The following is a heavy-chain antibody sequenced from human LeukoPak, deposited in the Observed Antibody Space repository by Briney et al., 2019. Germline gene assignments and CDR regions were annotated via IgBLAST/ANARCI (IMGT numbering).Heavy chain of an antibody. CDR1: GGSISSYY. Sequence: SETLSLTFTVSGGSISSYYWSWIRQPPGKGLEWIGYIYYSGSTNYNPSLKSRVTISVDTSKNQFSLKLSSVTAADTAVYYCAGLHSVVPNGMDVWGQGTTVTVSS. CDR3: AGLHSVVPNGMDV. CDR2: IYYSGST. J-gene: IGHJ6*02. V-gene: IGHV4-59*01. D-gene: IGHD2-2*01.